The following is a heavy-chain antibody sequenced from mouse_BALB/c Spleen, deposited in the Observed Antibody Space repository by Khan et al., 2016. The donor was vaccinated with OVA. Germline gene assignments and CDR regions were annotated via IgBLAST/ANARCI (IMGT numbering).Heavy chain of an antibody. D-gene: IGHD1-1*01. V-gene: IGHV3-2*02. Sequence: LQESGPGLVKPSQSLSLTCTVTGYSITSDYAWNWIRQFPGNKLEWMGFISYSGSTSYNPSLKSRISITRDTSKNQFFLQLNSVTTEDTATYYCARGTVGRFAYWGQGTLVTVSA. CDR2: ISYSGST. CDR3: ARGTVGRFAY. J-gene: IGHJ3*01. CDR1: GYSITSDYA.